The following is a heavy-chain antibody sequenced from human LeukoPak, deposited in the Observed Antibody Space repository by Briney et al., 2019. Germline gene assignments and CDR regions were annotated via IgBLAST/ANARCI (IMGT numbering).Heavy chain of an antibody. D-gene: IGHD6-19*01. CDR1: GFTFSTFA. V-gene: IGHV3-66*01. J-gene: IGHJ4*02. Sequence: GGSLRLSCAASGFTFSTFAMSWVRQAPGKGLEWVSVIYSGGGTYYADSVKGRFTISRDNSKNTLYLQMNSLRAEDTAVYYCARDSSGPLYWGQGTLVTVSS. CDR3: ARDSSGPLY. CDR2: IYSGGGT.